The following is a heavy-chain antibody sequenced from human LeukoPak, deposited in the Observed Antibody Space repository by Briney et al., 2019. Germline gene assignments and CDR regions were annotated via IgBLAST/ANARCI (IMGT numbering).Heavy chain of an antibody. Sequence: PSETLSLTCTVSGYSISSGYYWGWIRQPPGKGLEWIGSIYHSGRTYYNPSLKSRVTISVDTSKNQFSLKLSSVTAADTAVYYCARHRYQLLKYYYYMDVWGKGTTVTISS. CDR3: ARHRYQLLKYYYYMDV. V-gene: IGHV4-38-2*02. J-gene: IGHJ6*03. CDR2: IYHSGRT. CDR1: GYSISSGYY. D-gene: IGHD2-2*01.